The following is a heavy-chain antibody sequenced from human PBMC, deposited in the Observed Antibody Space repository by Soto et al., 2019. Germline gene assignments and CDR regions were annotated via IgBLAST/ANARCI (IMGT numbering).Heavy chain of an antibody. CDR2: ISAYNGNT. Sequence: ASVKVSCKASGYTFTSYGISWVRQAPGQGLEWMGWISAYNGNTNYAQKLQGRVTMTTDTSTSTAYMELRSLRSDDTAVYYCARGRLRFLEWSPKSPFDYWGQGTLVTVSS. J-gene: IGHJ4*02. D-gene: IGHD3-3*01. CDR1: GYTFTSYG. V-gene: IGHV1-18*01. CDR3: ARGRLRFLEWSPKSPFDY.